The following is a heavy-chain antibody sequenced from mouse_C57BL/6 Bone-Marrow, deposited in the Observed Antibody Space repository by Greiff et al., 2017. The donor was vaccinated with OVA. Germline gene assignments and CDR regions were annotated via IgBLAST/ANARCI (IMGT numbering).Heavy chain of an antibody. CDR2: INPYNGGT. V-gene: IGHV1-19*01. CDR3: ARGDPLYYFDY. Sequence: VQLQQSGPVLVKPGSSVKMSCKASGYTFTDYYMNWVKQSHGKSLEWIGVINPYNGGTSYNQKFKGKATLTVDKSSSTAYMELNSLTSEDSAVYYCARGDPLYYFDYWGQGTTLTVSS. J-gene: IGHJ2*01. CDR1: GYTFTDYY.